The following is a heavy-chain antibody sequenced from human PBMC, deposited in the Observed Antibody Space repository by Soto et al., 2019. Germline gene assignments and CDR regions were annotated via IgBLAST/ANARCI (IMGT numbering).Heavy chain of an antibody. Sequence: EVQLLDSGGGLVQPGGSLRLSCAASGFTFSSSAMRWVRQAPGKGLEWVSAVSGSGXXTYYADSVRGRFTISRDNSKXXXXXXXXXXXXXXXXXXXXXXXXXXXXXXSGWCHYLDPWGQGTLVTVSS. J-gene: IGHJ5*02. CDR3: XXXXXXXXXXSGWCHYLDP. CDR2: VSGSGXXT. D-gene: IGHD6-19*01. V-gene: IGHV3-23*01. CDR1: GFTFSSSA.